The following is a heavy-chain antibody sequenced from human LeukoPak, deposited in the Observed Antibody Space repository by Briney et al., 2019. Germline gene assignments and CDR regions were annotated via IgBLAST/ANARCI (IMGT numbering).Heavy chain of an antibody. V-gene: IGHV1-8*01. CDR3: ARGRRGIRTLGY. D-gene: IGHD1-26*01. J-gene: IGHJ4*02. Sequence: GASVKVSCKASGYTFTSYDINWVRQATGQGLEWMGWMNPNSGNTGYAQKFQGRVTMTRNTSISTAYMELSSLRAEDTAVYYCARGRRGIRTLGYWGQGTLVTVSS. CDR2: MNPNSGNT. CDR1: GYTFTSYD.